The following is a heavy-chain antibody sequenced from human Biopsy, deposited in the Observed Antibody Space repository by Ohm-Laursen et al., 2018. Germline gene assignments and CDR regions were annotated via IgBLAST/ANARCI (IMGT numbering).Heavy chain of an antibody. CDR2: VGGSGDST. D-gene: IGHD6-13*01. CDR1: GFTFSNYA. V-gene: IGHV3-23*01. Sequence: SLRLSCTAPGFTFSNYAMTWVRQAPGKGLDWVSGVGGSGDSTYYADSVKGRFSIPRDNSNNTLYLQMNSLRVGDTAVYYCAKTRGEARAAANFWGQGTLVTVSS. J-gene: IGHJ4*02. CDR3: AKTRGEARAAANF.